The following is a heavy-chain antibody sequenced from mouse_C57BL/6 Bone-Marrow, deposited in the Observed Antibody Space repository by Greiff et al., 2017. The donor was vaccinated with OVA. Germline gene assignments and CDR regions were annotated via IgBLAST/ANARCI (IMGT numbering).Heavy chain of an antibody. V-gene: IGHV1-55*01. CDR3: ARRAYYSNYDYYAMDY. CDR1: GYTFTSYW. J-gene: IGHJ4*01. Sequence: QVQLQQPGAELVKPGASVKMSCKASGYTFTSYWITWVKQRPGQGLEWIGDIYPGSGSTNYNEKFKSKATLTVDTSSSTAYMQLSSLTSEDSAVYYCARRAYYSNYDYYAMDYWGQGTSVTVSS. CDR2: IYPGSGST. D-gene: IGHD2-5*01.